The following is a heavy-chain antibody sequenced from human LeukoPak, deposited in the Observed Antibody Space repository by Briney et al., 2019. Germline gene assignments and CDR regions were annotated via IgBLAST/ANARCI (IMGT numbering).Heavy chain of an antibody. J-gene: IGHJ4*02. V-gene: IGHV3-33*05. CDR1: GFSLSDYG. CDR3: ARWGGTRQFYFDY. D-gene: IGHD3-16*01. CDR2: IKYDGSNR. Sequence: GGSLRLSCAASGFSLSDYGLHWVRQGPGKGLEWLAVIKYDGSNRYYADSVKGRFTTSKDSSENTLYLQMNRLRADDTAIYYCARWGGTRQFYFDYWGQGTLATVSS.